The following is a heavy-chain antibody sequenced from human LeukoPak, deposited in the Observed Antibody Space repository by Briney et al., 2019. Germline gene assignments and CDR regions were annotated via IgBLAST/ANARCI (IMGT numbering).Heavy chain of an antibody. CDR1: GGSISSSSYY. V-gene: IGHV4-39*07. Sequence: SETLSLTCTVSGGSISSSSYYWGWIRQPPGKGLEWIGSIYYSGSTYYNPSLKSRVTISVDTSKNQFSLKLSSVTAADTAVYYCARGRLRYYDFWSGKFDYWGQGTLVTVSS. D-gene: IGHD3-3*01. J-gene: IGHJ4*02. CDR3: ARGRLRYYDFWSGKFDY. CDR2: IYYSGST.